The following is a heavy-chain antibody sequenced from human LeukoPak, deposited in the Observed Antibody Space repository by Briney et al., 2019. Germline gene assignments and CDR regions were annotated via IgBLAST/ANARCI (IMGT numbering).Heavy chain of an antibody. Sequence: GESLKISCKGSGYSFTRYWIGWVRQVPGKGLEWMGIIYPGDSDTRYSPSFQGQVTISADKSISTAYLQWSSLKASDTAMYYCARQVATDGFDIGGQGTMVTVSS. CDR3: ARQVATDGFDI. D-gene: IGHD2-15*01. J-gene: IGHJ3*02. CDR2: IYPGDSDT. V-gene: IGHV5-51*01. CDR1: GYSFTRYW.